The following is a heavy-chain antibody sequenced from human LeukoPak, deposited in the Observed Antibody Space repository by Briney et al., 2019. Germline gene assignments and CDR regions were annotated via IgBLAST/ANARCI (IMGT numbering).Heavy chain of an antibody. CDR1: GYSFTSYW. CDR3: ARHVILYGSGIREDPYFDY. D-gene: IGHD3-10*01. J-gene: IGHJ4*02. Sequence: GESLKISCKGSGYSFTSYWIGWVRQMPGKGLEWMGIIYPGDSDTRYSPSFQGQVTISADKSISTAYLQWSSLKASDTAMYYCARHVILYGSGIREDPYFDYWGQGTLVTVSS. CDR2: IYPGDSDT. V-gene: IGHV5-51*01.